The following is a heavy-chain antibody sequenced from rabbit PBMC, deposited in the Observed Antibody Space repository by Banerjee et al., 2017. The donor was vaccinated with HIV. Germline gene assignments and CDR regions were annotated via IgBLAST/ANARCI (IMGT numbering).Heavy chain of an antibody. CDR2: IYTGGLRNT. CDR3: ARDESYDDSQYFDL. Sequence: QEQLVESGGGLVTLGGSLKLSCKASGIDFSSYYMSWVRQAPGKGLEWIGCIYTGGLRNTDYASWATGRFTISKTSSTTVTLQMTSLTAADTATYFCARDESYDDSQYFDLWGPGTLVTVS. D-gene: IGHD2-1*01. CDR1: GIDFSSYYM. J-gene: IGHJ4*01. V-gene: IGHV1S45*01.